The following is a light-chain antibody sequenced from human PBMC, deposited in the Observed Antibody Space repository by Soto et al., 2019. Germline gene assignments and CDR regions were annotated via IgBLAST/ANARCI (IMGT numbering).Light chain of an antibody. CDR2: DVT. Sequence: QSALTQPRSVSGSPGQSVTISCTGTSSDIGTHNYVFWYQQYPGKSPKLMIYDVTKRPSGVPGRFSGSKSGNTASLTISGLQTEDEADYHCCSYAGRHSLVFGGGTKVTVL. CDR3: CSYAGRHSLV. V-gene: IGLV2-11*01. J-gene: IGLJ3*02. CDR1: SSDIGTHNY.